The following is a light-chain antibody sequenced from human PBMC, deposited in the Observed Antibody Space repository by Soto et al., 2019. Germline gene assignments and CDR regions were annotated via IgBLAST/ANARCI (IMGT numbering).Light chain of an antibody. CDR2: DVS. Sequence: QSALTHPASVSGSPRQSITISRTGTSSDIGTYNYVSWYQQHPGKAPKVMIYDVSNRPSGVSNRFSGSKSGNTASLTISGLQAEDEADYYCSSYTASSTSVIFGGGTKLTVL. V-gene: IGLV2-14*03. CDR1: SSDIGTYNY. CDR3: SSYTASSTSVI. J-gene: IGLJ2*01.